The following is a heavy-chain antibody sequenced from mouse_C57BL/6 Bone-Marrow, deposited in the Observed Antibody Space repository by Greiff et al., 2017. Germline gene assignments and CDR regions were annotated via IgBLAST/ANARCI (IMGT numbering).Heavy chain of an antibody. CDR1: GYSITSGYY. Sequence: EVQLQQSGPGLVKPSQSLSLTCSVTGYSITSGYYWNWIRQFPGNKLEWMGYISYDGSNNYNPSLKNRISITRDTSKNQFFLKLNSVTTEDTATYYCANYYYGRVGFAYGGQGTLVTVSA. D-gene: IGHD1-1*01. CDR2: ISYDGSN. CDR3: ANYYYGRVGFAY. J-gene: IGHJ3*01. V-gene: IGHV3-6*01.